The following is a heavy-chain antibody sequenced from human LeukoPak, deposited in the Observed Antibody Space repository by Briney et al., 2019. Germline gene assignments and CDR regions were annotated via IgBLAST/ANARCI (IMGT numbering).Heavy chain of an antibody. Sequence: GRSLRLSCAASGFTFSSYAMHWVRQAPGKGLEWVAVISYDGSSKYYADSVKGRFTISRDNSKNTLYLQMNSLRAGDTAVYYCTREGAGGQLWLRYYYYYMDVWGKGTTVTVSS. CDR2: ISYDGSSK. V-gene: IGHV3-30*04. CDR3: TREGAGGQLWLRYYYYYMDV. CDR1: GFTFSSYA. D-gene: IGHD5-18*01. J-gene: IGHJ6*03.